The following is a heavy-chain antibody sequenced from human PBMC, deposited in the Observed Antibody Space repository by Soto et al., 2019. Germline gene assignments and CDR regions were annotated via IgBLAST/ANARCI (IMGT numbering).Heavy chain of an antibody. CDR2: ISSSSSTI. V-gene: IGHV3-48*02. J-gene: IGHJ6*02. Sequence: GGSLRLSCAASGFTFSSYSMNWVRQAPGKGLEWVSYISSSSSTIYYADSVKGRFTISRDNAKNSLYLQMNSLRDEDTAVYYCVRDCSRADTAMVKPLDYYYGMDVWGQGTPGTGS. CDR3: VRDCSRADTAMVKPLDYYYGMDV. CDR1: GFTFSSYS. D-gene: IGHD5-18*01.